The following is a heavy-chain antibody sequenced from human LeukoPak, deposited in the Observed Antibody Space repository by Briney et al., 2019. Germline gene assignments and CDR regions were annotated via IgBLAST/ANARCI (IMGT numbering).Heavy chain of an antibody. Sequence: ASVKVSCKASGFTLTNYDINWVRQAPGQGLEWMGWMNPINGNTGYARKFQGRVTMTRDTSISTAYMELRSLTSEDTAIYYCVRYGEGVAISVNFWFDPWGQGTLVTVSS. CDR3: VRYGEGVAISVNFWFDP. CDR2: MNPINGNT. CDR1: GFTLTNYD. J-gene: IGHJ5*02. D-gene: IGHD3-10*01. V-gene: IGHV1-8*01.